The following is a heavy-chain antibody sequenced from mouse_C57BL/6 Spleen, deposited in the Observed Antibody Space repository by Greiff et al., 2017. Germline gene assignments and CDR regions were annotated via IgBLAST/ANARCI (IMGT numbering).Heavy chain of an antibody. CDR2: IDPSDSYT. V-gene: IGHV1-50*01. D-gene: IGHD1-1*01. CDR1: GYTFTSYW. Sequence: VQLQQPGAELVKPGASVQLSCKASGYTFTSYWMQWVKQRPGQGLEWIGEIDPSDSYTNYNQKFKGKATLTVDTSSSTAYMQLSSLTSEDSAVYYCARGGGIYYYGSRGGYWGQGTTLTVSS. J-gene: IGHJ2*01. CDR3: ARGGGIYYYGSRGGY.